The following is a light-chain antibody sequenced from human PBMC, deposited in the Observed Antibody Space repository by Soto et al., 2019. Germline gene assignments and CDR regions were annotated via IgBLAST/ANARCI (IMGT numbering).Light chain of an antibody. CDR3: QQYGTSPST. J-gene: IGKJ1*01. CDR1: QSITSSY. CDR2: GAS. V-gene: IGKV3-20*01. Sequence: EIVLTQSPGTLSLSPGERATLSCRVSQSITSSYLAWYQQKPGQAPRLLIYGASTRATGIPDRFSGSGSGTDFTLTISRLEPEDFAVYYCQQYGTSPSTFGPGTKVEI.